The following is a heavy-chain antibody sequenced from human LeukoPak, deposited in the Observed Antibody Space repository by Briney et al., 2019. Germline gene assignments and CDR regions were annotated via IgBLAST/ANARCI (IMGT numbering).Heavy chain of an antibody. CDR1: GYTFTGYY. CDR3: ASSYYDILTGYYFDY. CDR2: INPNSGGT. D-gene: IGHD3-9*01. V-gene: IGHV1-2*06. Sequence: ASVKVSCKASGYTFTGYYIHWVRQAPGQGLEWMGRINPNSGGTNYAQKFQGRVTMTRDTSISTAYMELSRLRSDDTAVYYCASSYYDILTGYYFDYWGQGTLVTVPS. J-gene: IGHJ4*02.